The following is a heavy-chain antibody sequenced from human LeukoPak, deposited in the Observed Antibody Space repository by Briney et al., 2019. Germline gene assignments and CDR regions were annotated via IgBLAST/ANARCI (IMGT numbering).Heavy chain of an antibody. Sequence: PSETLSLTCAVYGGSFSGYYWSWIRQPPGKGLEWIGYLYYSGITNYNPSLKSRVTISVDTSKNQFSLKLSSVTAADTAVYYCASFSGSYYDDWGQGTLVTVSS. D-gene: IGHD1-26*01. J-gene: IGHJ4*02. CDR1: GGSFSGYY. CDR3: ASFSGSYYDD. V-gene: IGHV4-59*01. CDR2: LYYSGIT.